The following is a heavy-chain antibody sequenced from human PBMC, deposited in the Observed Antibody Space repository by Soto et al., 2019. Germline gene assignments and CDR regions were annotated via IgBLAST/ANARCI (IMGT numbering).Heavy chain of an antibody. Sequence: QVQLVQSGAEVKKPGASVKVSCKASGYTFTSYGISWVRQAPGQGLEWMGWISAYNGNTNYAQKLQGRVTMTTDTSTSTAYMELRNLSSDDTAEYYCARHSPARNYYGMDVWGQGTTVTVSS. V-gene: IGHV1-18*04. D-gene: IGHD2-15*01. J-gene: IGHJ6*02. CDR3: ARHSPARNYYGMDV. CDR1: GYTFTSYG. CDR2: ISAYNGNT.